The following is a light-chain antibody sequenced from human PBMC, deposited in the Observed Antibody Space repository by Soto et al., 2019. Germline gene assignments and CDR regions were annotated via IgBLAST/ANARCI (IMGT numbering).Light chain of an antibody. Sequence: AIRMTQSPSSLSASTGDRVTITCRASQGISSYLAWYQQKPGKAPKLLIYAASTLQSGVPSRFRGSGSGTDFTLTISCLQSEYFATYYCQQYYSYPRTFGQGTKVEIK. J-gene: IGKJ1*01. CDR1: QGISSY. CDR3: QQYYSYPRT. V-gene: IGKV1-8*01. CDR2: AAS.